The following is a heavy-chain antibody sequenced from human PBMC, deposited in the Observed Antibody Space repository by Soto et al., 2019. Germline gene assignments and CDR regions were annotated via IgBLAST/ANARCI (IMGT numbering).Heavy chain of an antibody. CDR3: ARAPKVSGSSQTRPDF. V-gene: IGHV4-34*01. CDR2: ISQSGNT. Sequence: SETLSLTCSIYSGSFIGYYWSWIRHPPFKGLEWIGEISQSGNTNYSPSLKSRVSISIDTSKKQFSLNLASVSAADTAVYYCARAPKVSGSSQTRPDFWGQGTLVTVSS. CDR1: SGSFIGYY. D-gene: IGHD6-6*01. J-gene: IGHJ4*02.